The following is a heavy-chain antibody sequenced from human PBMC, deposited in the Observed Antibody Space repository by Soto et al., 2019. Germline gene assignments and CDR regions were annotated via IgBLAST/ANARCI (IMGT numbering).Heavy chain of an antibody. V-gene: IGHV5-51*01. J-gene: IGHJ4*02. Sequence: GESLKISCEGSGFKFSSYWIAWVRLVPGKGLEWLGIIFPGDSDTRYSPSFQGQVTISVDKSTDTAYLKWGGLKASDSAIYYCARPAGVSSSHFDLWGQGTQVTVSS. D-gene: IGHD6-6*01. CDR1: GFKFSSYW. CDR2: IFPGDSDT. CDR3: ARPAGVSSSHFDL.